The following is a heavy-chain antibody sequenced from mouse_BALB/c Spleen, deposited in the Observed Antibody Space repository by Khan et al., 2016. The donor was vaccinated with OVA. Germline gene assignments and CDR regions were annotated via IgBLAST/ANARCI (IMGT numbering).Heavy chain of an antibody. Sequence: QIQLVQSGPELKKPGETVKISCKASGYTFTNNGMNWVKQAPGKGLKWMGWINTYTGEPIYAGDFKGRFAFSLETSASTAYLQINNLKNEDTANYFCARVGYTGTLDYWGQGTSVTVSS. CDR3: ARVGYTGTLDY. J-gene: IGHJ4*01. CDR2: INTYTGEP. D-gene: IGHD2-14*01. V-gene: IGHV9-3-1*01. CDR1: GYTFTNNG.